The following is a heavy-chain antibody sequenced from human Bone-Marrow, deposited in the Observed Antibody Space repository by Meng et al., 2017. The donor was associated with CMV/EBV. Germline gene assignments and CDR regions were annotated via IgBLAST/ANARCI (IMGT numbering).Heavy chain of an antibody. J-gene: IGHJ4*02. CDR2: ISSSSSYI. CDR1: GFTFSSYS. V-gene: IGHV3-21*01. D-gene: IGHD3-3*01. CDR3: ARDTLPKYYDFLRVFDY. Sequence: GESLKTSCAACGFTFSSYSMNWVRQAPGKGLEWVSSISSSSSYIYYADSVKGRFTISRDNAKNSLYLQMNSLRAEDTAVYYCARDTLPKYYDFLRVFDYRGQGTLVTVSS.